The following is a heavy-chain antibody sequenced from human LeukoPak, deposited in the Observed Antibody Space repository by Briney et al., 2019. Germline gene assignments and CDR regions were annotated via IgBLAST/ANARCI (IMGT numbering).Heavy chain of an antibody. CDR2: ISYDGSNK. V-gene: IGHV3-30*04. CDR3: ARGVRIAVAGYIDC. Sequence: GGSLRLSCAASGFTFSSYAMHWVRRASSKGLEWVAAISYDGSNKKYADSVKGRFTISRDNSKNTLYLQMNSLGSDDTAVYYCARGVRIAVAGYIDCWGQGTLVTVSS. J-gene: IGHJ4*02. D-gene: IGHD6-19*01. CDR1: GFTFSSYA.